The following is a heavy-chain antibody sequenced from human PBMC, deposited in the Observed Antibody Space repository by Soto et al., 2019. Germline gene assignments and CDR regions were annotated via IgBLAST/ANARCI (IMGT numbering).Heavy chain of an antibody. Sequence: QVQLQESGPGLVKPSQTLSLTCTVSGGSFSSGGYYWSWIRQHPGKGLEWIGYIYCSGSTYYNPSLKSRVTISVDTSKNQFSLKLSSVTAADTAVYYCARRRLHSSGSGGRANWFDPWGQGTPVTVSS. J-gene: IGHJ5*02. V-gene: IGHV4-31*03. CDR2: IYCSGST. D-gene: IGHD3-10*01. CDR3: ARRRLHSSGSGGRANWFDP. CDR1: GGSFSSGGYY.